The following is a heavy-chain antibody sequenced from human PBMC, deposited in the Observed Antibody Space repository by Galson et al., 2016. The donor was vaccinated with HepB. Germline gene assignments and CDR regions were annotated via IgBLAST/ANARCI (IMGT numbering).Heavy chain of an antibody. D-gene: IGHD3-16*01. CDR1: GFSFSNTR. J-gene: IGHJ4*02. V-gene: IGHV3-23*01. CDR2: ITLRCDAT. Sequence: SLRLSCAASGFSFSNTRMSWVRQAPGTGLDWVSGITLRCDATHYADLVKGRFTISRDNSKNTLYLYMNNLTAGDTAIYYCGKHGGFDYWCQGALFTLSS. CDR3: GKHGGFDY.